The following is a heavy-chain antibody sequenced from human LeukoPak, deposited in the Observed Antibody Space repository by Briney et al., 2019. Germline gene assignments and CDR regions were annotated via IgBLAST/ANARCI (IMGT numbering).Heavy chain of an antibody. D-gene: IGHD5-18*01. J-gene: IGHJ4*02. CDR3: ARVPDVDTAMGFDY. CDR2: INPNSGGT. V-gene: IGHV1-2*02. CDR1: GDTFNAYT. Sequence: GASVKVSCKASGDTFNAYTISWVRQAPGQGLEWMGWINPNSGGTNYAQKFQGRVTMTRDTSISTAYMELSRLRSDDTAVYYCARVPDVDTAMGFDYWGQGTLVTVSS.